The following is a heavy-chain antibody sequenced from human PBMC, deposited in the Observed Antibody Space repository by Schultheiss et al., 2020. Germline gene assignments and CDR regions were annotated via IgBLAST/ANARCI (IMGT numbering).Heavy chain of an antibody. J-gene: IGHJ5*02. CDR1: GGSISSGDYY. V-gene: IGHV4-61*08. Sequence: SETLSLTCTVSGGSISSGDYYWSWIRQPPGKGLEWIGYIYYSGSTNYNPSLKSRVTISVDTSKNQFSLKLSSVTAADTAVYYCARVGPSGGDASHWFDPWGQGTLVTVSS. D-gene: IGHD2-21*02. CDR3: ARVGPSGGDASHWFDP. CDR2: IYYSGST.